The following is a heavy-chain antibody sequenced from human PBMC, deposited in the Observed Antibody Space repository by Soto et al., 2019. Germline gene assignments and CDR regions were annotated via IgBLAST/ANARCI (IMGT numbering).Heavy chain of an antibody. V-gene: IGHV1-69*04. Sequence: ASVKVSCKASGGTFSSYTISWVRQAPGQGLEWMGRIIPILGIANYAQKFQGRVTITADKSTSTAYMELSSLRSEDAAVYYCAREVDTAMNNWFDPWGQGTLVTVSS. CDR1: GGTFSSYT. J-gene: IGHJ5*02. CDR3: AREVDTAMNNWFDP. CDR2: IIPILGIA. D-gene: IGHD5-18*01.